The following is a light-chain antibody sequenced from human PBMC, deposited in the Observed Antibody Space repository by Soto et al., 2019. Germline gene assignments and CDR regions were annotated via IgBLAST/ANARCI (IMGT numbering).Light chain of an antibody. CDR1: QSVSSNY. V-gene: IGKV3-20*01. Sequence: EIVLTQSPGTLSLSPGERATLSCRASQSVSSNYLAWYQQKPGQAPRLLLYGASSRATGIPDRFSGSGSGTDFTLTISRLEPDDFAVYYCQQCATSPLTFGGGTKVEIK. J-gene: IGKJ4*01. CDR3: QQCATSPLT. CDR2: GAS.